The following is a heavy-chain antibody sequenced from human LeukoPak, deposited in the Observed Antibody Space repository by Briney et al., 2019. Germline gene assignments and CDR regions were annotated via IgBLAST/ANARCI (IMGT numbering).Heavy chain of an antibody. CDR1: GFTFSSYS. CDR2: ISSSSSYI. V-gene: IGHV3-21*01. CDR3: AIESSWGSLGDAFDI. Sequence: PGGSLRLSCAASGFTFSSYSMNWLRQAPGKGLEWVSSISSSSSYIYYADSVKGRFTISRDNAKNSLYLQMNSLRAEDTAVYYCAIESSWGSLGDAFDIWGQGRMVTVCS. J-gene: IGHJ3*02. D-gene: IGHD3-16*01.